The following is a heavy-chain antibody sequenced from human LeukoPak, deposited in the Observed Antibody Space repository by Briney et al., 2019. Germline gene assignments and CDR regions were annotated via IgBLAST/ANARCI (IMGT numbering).Heavy chain of an antibody. CDR2: INHSGST. J-gene: IGHJ6*03. V-gene: IGHV4-34*01. D-gene: IGHD4-17*01. Sequence: SETLSLTCAAYGGSFSGYYWSWIRQPPGKGLEWIGEINHSGSTNYNPSLKSRVTISVDTSKNQFSLKLSSVTAADTAVYYCARGVRSAAGYYYMDVWGKGTTVTVSS. CDR1: GGSFSGYY. CDR3: ARGVRSAAGYYYMDV.